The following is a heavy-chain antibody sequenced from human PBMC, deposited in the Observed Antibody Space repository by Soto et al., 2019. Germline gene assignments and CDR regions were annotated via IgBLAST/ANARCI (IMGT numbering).Heavy chain of an antibody. V-gene: IGHV4-38-2*02. CDR1: GYSISSGYY. J-gene: IGHJ6*02. CDR3: ARDAYYYGSGSYYNVAYYYYGMDV. D-gene: IGHD3-10*01. CDR2: IYHSGST. Sequence: PSETLSLTCAVSGYSISSGYYWGWIRQPPGKGLEWIGSIYHSGSTYYNPSLKSRVTISVDTSKNQFSLKLSSVTAADTAVYYCARDAYYYGSGSYYNVAYYYYGMDVWGQGTTVTVSS.